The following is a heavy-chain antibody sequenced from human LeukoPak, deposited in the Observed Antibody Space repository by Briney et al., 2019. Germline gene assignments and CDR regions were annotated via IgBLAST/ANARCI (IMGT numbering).Heavy chain of an antibody. D-gene: IGHD3-22*01. CDR3: AINSLHRGYPYSWFDP. Sequence: PGRSLTLSCAASGFTFSSYGMHWLRQAPGKGLEWVAVIWYDGSNKYYADSVKGRFTISRDNSKNTLYLQMNRLRAEDTAVYYCAINSLHRGYPYSWFDPWGQGTLVTVCS. CDR2: IWYDGSNK. CDR1: GFTFSSYG. J-gene: IGHJ5*02. V-gene: IGHV3-33*01.